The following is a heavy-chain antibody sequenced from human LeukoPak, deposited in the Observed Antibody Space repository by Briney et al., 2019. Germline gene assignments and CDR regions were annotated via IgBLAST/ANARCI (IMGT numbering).Heavy chain of an antibody. CDR2: IYPSDSDT. CDR1: GYSFKNYW. J-gene: IGHJ4*02. V-gene: IGHV5-51*01. CDR3: AGGANYDFWTGYFNY. Sequence: GESLKISCKGYGYSFKNYWIGWVRQMPGKGLEWMGTIYPSDSDTRYSPSFQGQVTISADTSINTAYVQWSSLKASDTAMYYCAGGANYDFWTGYFNYWGQGTLVTVSS. D-gene: IGHD3-3*01.